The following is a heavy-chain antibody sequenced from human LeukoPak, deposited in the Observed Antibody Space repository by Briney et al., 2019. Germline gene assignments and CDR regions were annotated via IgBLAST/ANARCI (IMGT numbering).Heavy chain of an antibody. CDR3: ARDVEQWLVRVYYFDY. J-gene: IGHJ4*02. D-gene: IGHD6-19*01. Sequence: GSLRLSCATSGFTLSSYSMNWVRQAPGKGLEWISYISSGSTTIYYADSVKGRFTISRDNARNSLYLQMNSLRDEDTAVYYCARDVEQWLVRVYYFDYWGQGTLVTVSS. CDR2: ISSGSTTI. CDR1: GFTLSSYS. V-gene: IGHV3-48*02.